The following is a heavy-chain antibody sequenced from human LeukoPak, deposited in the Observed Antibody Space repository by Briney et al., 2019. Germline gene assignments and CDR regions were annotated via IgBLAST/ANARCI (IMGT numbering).Heavy chain of an antibody. D-gene: IGHD1-26*01. CDR2: MNPNSAST. CDR1: GYTLTSYE. CDR3: ARGLGREAFDY. V-gene: IGHV1-8*01. J-gene: IGHJ4*02. Sequence: ASLKVSCKASGYTLTSYEINWVRQATGQGLEWMGWMNPNSASTDYAQKFQGRVTMTRDMSTSTVYMALSSLRSEDTAVYYCARGLGREAFDYWGQGTLVTVSS.